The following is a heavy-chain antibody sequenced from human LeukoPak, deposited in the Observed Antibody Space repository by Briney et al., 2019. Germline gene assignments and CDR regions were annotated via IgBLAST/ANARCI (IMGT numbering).Heavy chain of an antibody. V-gene: IGHV3-7*01. CDR3: ARDFYDSSGYYAGFDY. Sequence: GGSLRLSCAASGFTFSDYYMSWIRQAPGKGLEWVANIKQDGSEKNYVDSVKGRFTISRDNTKNSLYLQMNSLRAEDTAVYYCARDFYDSSGYYAGFDYWGQGTLVTVSS. CDR2: IKQDGSEK. J-gene: IGHJ4*02. D-gene: IGHD3-22*01. CDR1: GFTFSDYY.